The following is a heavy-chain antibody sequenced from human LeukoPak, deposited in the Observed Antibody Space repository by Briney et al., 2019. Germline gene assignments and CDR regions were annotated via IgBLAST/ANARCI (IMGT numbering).Heavy chain of an antibody. CDR1: GFTLNNYW. CDR3: ARGGSRLSGSFDS. D-gene: IGHD6-13*01. J-gene: IGHJ4*02. V-gene: IGHV3-74*01. CDR2: INGDGSST. Sequence: GGSLRLSCAASGFTLNNYWVHWVRQAPGKGLVWVSHINGDGSSTAYADSVKGRFTISRDNAKNTLYLQMNSLRAEDTAVYYCARGGSRLSGSFDSWGQGTLVTVSS.